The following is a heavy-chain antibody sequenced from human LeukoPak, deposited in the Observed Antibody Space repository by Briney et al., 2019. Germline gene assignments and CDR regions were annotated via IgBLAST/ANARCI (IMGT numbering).Heavy chain of an antibody. Sequence: GGSLRLSCAASGFTFSSYAMTWVRQAPGKGVEWVSGISYSGGTKYYADSVKGRFTISRDNSKNTLYLQMSSLRAEDTAVYYCAKDTGQWPVRTFDYWGQGTLVTVSS. CDR2: ISYSGGTK. D-gene: IGHD6-19*01. CDR1: GFTFSSYA. CDR3: AKDTGQWPVRTFDY. J-gene: IGHJ4*02. V-gene: IGHV3-23*01.